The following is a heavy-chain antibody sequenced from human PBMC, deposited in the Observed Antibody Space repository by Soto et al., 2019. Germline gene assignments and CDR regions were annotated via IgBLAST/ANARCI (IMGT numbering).Heavy chain of an antibody. D-gene: IGHD3-22*01. CDR1: GFTFSDYY. CDR3: ARDYYDSSGYYLDY. J-gene: IGHJ4*02. V-gene: IGHV3-11*06. Sequence: GGSLRLSCAASGFTFSDYYMSWIRQAPGKGLEWVSYISSSSYTNYADSVKGRFTISRDNAKNSLYLQMNSLRAEDTAVYYCARDYYDSSGYYLDYWGQGTLVTVSS. CDR2: ISSSSYT.